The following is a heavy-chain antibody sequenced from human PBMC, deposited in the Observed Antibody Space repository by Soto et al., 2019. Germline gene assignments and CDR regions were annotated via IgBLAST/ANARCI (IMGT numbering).Heavy chain of an antibody. J-gene: IGHJ4*02. CDR2: TYYTGTT. V-gene: IGHV4-61*01. Sequence: SETLSLTCTVSGGSVSSGRYQWSWIRQSPGKGLEWIGYTYYTGTTNYNPSLKSRVTISVDTSKNQFSLKLTSVTAADTALYFCARQIYDSDTGPNFQYYFDSWGQGTPVTVSS. D-gene: IGHD3-22*01. CDR3: ARQIYDSDTGPNFQYYFDS. CDR1: GGSVSSGRYQ.